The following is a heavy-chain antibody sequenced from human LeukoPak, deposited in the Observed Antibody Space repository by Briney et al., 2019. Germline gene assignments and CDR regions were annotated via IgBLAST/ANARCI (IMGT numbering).Heavy chain of an antibody. CDR2: IIPILGIA. CDR1: VGTFSSDA. Sequence: GLSLKASCKASVGTFSSDAVSWVRQAPGQRLEWKGRIIPILGIANYAQKFQGRVTITADKSTSTAYMELSSLRSEDTAVYYCARDGDCGDYGYYYGMDVWGQGTTVTVSS. CDR3: ARDGDCGDYGYYYGMDV. D-gene: IGHD4-17*01. J-gene: IGHJ6*02. V-gene: IGHV1-69*04.